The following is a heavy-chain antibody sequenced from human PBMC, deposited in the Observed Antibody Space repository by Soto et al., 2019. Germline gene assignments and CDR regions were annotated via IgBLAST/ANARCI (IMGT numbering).Heavy chain of an antibody. J-gene: IGHJ6*02. CDR2: IYHSGST. D-gene: IGHD3-22*01. CDR1: GGSISSSNW. CDR3: ARSPDSSGYYPRRYYYGMDV. Sequence: QVQLQESGPGLVKPSGTLSLTCAVSGGSISSSNWWSWVRQPPGKGLEWIGEIYHSGSTNYNPSLKRRVTISVDKSKTQFSLKLSSVPAADTAVYYCARSPDSSGYYPRRYYYGMDVWGQGTTVTVSS. V-gene: IGHV4-4*02.